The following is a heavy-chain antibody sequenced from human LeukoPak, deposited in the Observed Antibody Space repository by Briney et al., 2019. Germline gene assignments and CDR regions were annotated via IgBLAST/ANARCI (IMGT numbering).Heavy chain of an antibody. CDR3: AGFSKRDGYNRNFDY. J-gene: IGHJ4*02. Sequence: GGSLRLSCAASGFTVSSNYMSWDRQAPGKGLEWVSVIYSGGSTYYADSVKGRFTISRDNSKNTLYLQMNSLRAEDTAVYYCAGFSKRDGYNRNFDYWGQGTLVTVSS. V-gene: IGHV3-66*02. CDR2: IYSGGST. D-gene: IGHD5-24*01. CDR1: GFTVSSNY.